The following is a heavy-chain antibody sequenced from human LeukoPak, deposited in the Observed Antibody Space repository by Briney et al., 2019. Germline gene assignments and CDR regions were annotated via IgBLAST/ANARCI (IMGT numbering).Heavy chain of an antibody. V-gene: IGHV4-39*07. Sequence: SETLSLTCTVSGGSISSSGYCWGWIRQPPGKGLEWIGSIDYSGNTNYNPSLKSRVTIAVDTSKNQFSLKLSSVTAADTAVYYCARTTMVRGTYYMDVWGKGTTVTISS. CDR3: ARTTMVRGTYYMDV. D-gene: IGHD3-10*01. CDR2: IDYSGNT. CDR1: GGSISSSGYC. J-gene: IGHJ6*03.